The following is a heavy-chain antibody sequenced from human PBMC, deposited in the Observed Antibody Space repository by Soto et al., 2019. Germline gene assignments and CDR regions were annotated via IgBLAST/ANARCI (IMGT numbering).Heavy chain of an antibody. Sequence: SETLSLTCTVSRGSINSGGYYWNWIRQHPEKGLEWIGNIYYSGSTYYNPSLKSRVVISIDTSENQFSLRLSSVTAADTAVYYCARALDCTSDRCPNNWFAPWGQGTLVTVS. CDR1: RGSINSGGYY. D-gene: IGHD2-8*01. J-gene: IGHJ5*02. CDR3: ARALDCTSDRCPNNWFAP. V-gene: IGHV4-31*03. CDR2: IYYSGST.